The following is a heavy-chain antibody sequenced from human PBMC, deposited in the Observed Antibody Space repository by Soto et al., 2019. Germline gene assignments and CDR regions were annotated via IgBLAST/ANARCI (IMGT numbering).Heavy chain of an antibody. D-gene: IGHD1-26*01. CDR3: ARDLVGATF. V-gene: IGHV3-21*01. J-gene: IGHJ4*02. CDR2: ISSSSNYI. CDR1: GFTFSSYS. Sequence: EVQLVESGGGLVKPGGSLRLSCAASGFTFSSYSMNWVGQAPGKGLEWVSSISSSSNYIYYEDSVKGRFTISRDNAKNSLYLQMNCLRAEDTAVYYCARDLVGATFWGQGTLVTVSS.